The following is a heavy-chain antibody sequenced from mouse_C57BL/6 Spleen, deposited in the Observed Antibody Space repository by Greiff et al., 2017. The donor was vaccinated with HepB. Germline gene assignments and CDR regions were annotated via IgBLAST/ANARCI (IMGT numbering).Heavy chain of an antibody. CDR2: IGSDGST. J-gene: IGHJ2*01. V-gene: IGHV2-6-1*01. CDR1: GFSLTSYG. Sequence: VQRVESGPGLVAPSQSLSITCTVSGFSLTSYGVHWVRQPPGKGLEWLVVIGSDGSTTYNSALKSRLSISKDNSKSQVFLKMNSLQTDDTAMNYCSRHGYGGYYIDYWGQGTTLTVSS. CDR3: SRHGYGGYYIDY. D-gene: IGHD1-1*02.